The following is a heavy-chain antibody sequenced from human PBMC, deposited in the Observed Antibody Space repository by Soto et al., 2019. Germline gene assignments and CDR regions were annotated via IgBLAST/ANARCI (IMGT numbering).Heavy chain of an antibody. CDR2: ISAYNGNT. CDR1: GYTFTSYG. CDR3: ARDIVVVPAAIRDNWFDP. J-gene: IGHJ5*02. V-gene: IGHV1-18*04. Sequence: VKVSCKASGYTFTSYGISWVRQAPGQGLEWMGWISAYNGNTNYVQKLQGRVTMTTDTSTSTAYMELRSLRSDDTAVYYCARDIVVVPAAIRDNWFDPWGQGTLVTVSS. D-gene: IGHD2-2*02.